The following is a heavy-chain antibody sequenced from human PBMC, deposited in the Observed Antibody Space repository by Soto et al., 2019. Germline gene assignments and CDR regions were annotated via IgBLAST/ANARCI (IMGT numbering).Heavy chain of an antibody. V-gene: IGHV3-23*01. Sequence: EVQLLESGGGLVQPGGSLRLSCAASGFTFSSYAMSWVRQAPGKGLEWVSAISGSGGSTYYADSVKGRFTISRDNSKNRLHLQMNSLRAEDTAVYYCAKLGHCSGGSCYLDYWGQGTLVTVSS. CDR3: AKLGHCSGGSCYLDY. J-gene: IGHJ4*02. CDR1: GFTFSSYA. D-gene: IGHD2-15*01. CDR2: ISGSGGST.